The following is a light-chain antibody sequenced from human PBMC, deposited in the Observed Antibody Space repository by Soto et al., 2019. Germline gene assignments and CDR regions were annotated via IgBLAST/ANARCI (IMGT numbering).Light chain of an antibody. J-gene: IGLJ3*02. Sequence: QSALTQPASVSGSPGQSSTISCTGTSSDVGGYNYVSWYQQQPGKAPKLMIYEVSNRPSGVSNRFSGSKSGNTASLTISGLQAEDEAHYYCSSYTSSSTRVFGAGTQLTVL. V-gene: IGLV2-14*01. CDR2: EVS. CDR3: SSYTSSSTRV. CDR1: SSDVGGYNY.